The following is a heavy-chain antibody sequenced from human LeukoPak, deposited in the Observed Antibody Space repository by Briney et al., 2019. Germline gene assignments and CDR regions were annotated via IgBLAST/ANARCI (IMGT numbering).Heavy chain of an antibody. Sequence: GGSLRLSCAASGFTFSNYWMSWVRQAPGKGLEWVSGINWNGGSTGYADSVKGRFTISRDNAKNSLYLQMNSLRAEDTALYYCARGFGYYDILTGYPADYWGQGTLVTVSS. CDR3: ARGFGYYDILTGYPADY. CDR2: INWNGGST. D-gene: IGHD3-9*01. J-gene: IGHJ4*02. V-gene: IGHV3-20*04. CDR1: GFTFSNYW.